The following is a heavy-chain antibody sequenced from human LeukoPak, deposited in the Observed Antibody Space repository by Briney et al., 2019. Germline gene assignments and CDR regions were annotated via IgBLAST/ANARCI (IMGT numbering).Heavy chain of an antibody. CDR1: GFTLSRYG. CDR2: IWNDGRNK. J-gene: IGHJ4*02. Sequence: GGSLRLSCAASGFTLSRYGMHWVRQAPGKGLEWVAVIWNDGRNKYYADSVKGRFTISRDNSKNTVYLQMNSLRAEDTAVYYCARDLGHTSGLDYWGQGTLVTVSS. D-gene: IGHD3-10*01. CDR3: ARDLGHTSGLDY. V-gene: IGHV3-33*01.